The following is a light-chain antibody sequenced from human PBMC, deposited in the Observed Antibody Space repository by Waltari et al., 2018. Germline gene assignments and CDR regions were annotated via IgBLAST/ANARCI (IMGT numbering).Light chain of an antibody. J-gene: IGKJ4*01. CDR1: QTIGTY. V-gene: IGKV3-11*01. CDR3: QQRYNWPPLT. CDR2: DAS. Sequence: VVLTQSPVTLSLSPGQTATLSYSASQTIGTYLAWYQHKLGQSPRLLIYDASTRATGIPAKFSGSGSGTDFTLTISGLEAEDSAIYYCQQRYNWPPLTFGGGTKVQTK.